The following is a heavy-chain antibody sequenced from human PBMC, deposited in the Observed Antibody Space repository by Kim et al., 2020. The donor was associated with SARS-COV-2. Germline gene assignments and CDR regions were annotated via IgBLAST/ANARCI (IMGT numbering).Heavy chain of an antibody. CDR1: GFTFSHAW. J-gene: IGHJ6*01. D-gene: IGHD3-16*01. V-gene: IGHV3-15*01. Sequence: GGSLRLSCAVSGFTFSHAWMSWVRQAPGKGLEWVGRIRTNEDGATTDFAAAVNGRFSISGDDSKNKLFIHMDRLKNEDTAVYYCTIGLGITDMDVWGQGNTCTVSA. CDR3: TIGLGITDMDV. CDR2: IRTNEDGATT.